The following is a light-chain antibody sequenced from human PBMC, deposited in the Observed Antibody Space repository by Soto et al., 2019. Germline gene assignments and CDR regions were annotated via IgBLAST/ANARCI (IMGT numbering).Light chain of an antibody. CDR2: AAS. CDR1: QSVSNY. Sequence: EIVLTRSPATLSLSPAERATLSCRASQSVSNYLAWYQQKPGQAPRLLIYAASNRATGIPARFSGSGSGTDFTLTISSLEPEDFAVYYCQQRSNWPRTFGQGTKVEIK. CDR3: QQRSNWPRT. J-gene: IGKJ1*01. V-gene: IGKV3-11*01.